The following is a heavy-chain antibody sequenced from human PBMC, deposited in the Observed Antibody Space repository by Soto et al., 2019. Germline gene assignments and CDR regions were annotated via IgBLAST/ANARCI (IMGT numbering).Heavy chain of an antibody. J-gene: IGHJ3*02. V-gene: IGHV3-73*01. D-gene: IGHD3-10*01. Sequence: GGSLRLSCAASGFTFSGSAMHWVRQASGKGLEWVGRIRSKANSYATAYAASVKGRFTISRDDSKNTAYLQMNSLKTEDTAVYFCTSYGALYDAFDIWGQGTIVTVSS. CDR3: TSYGALYDAFDI. CDR2: IRSKANSYAT. CDR1: GFTFSGSA.